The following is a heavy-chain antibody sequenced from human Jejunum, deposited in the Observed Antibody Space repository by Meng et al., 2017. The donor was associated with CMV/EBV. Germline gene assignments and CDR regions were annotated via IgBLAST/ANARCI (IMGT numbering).Heavy chain of an antibody. V-gene: IGHV4-4*07. Sequence: QVGVLGWGPGLVETLSRVDFTVSGTGGSLGSHDWSWFGQSAGKGLEWIGRIFTCGSYDYNPSLKSRVTMSVDPSSKQVFLTLTSVTAADSAVYYCAGDEKGRTADPWGQGILVTVSS. J-gene: IGHJ5*02. CDR3: AGDEKGRTADP. CDR1: GGSLGSHD. CDR2: IFTCGSY.